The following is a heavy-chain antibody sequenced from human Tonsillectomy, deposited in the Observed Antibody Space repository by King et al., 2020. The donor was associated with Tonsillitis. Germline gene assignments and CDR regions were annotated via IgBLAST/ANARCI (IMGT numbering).Heavy chain of an antibody. Sequence: VQLQESGPGLVKPSETLSLTCTVSGGSVSIGSYYWSWIRQPPGKGLEWIGYIYYSGSTNYNPSLKSRVTMSVDTSKNQFSLKLSSVTAADTAVYYCARENAYLRATPLDPWGQGTLVTVSS. CDR1: GGSVSIGSYY. V-gene: IGHV4-61*01. D-gene: IGHD2-15*01. CDR3: ARENAYLRATPLDP. CDR2: IYYSGST. J-gene: IGHJ5*02.